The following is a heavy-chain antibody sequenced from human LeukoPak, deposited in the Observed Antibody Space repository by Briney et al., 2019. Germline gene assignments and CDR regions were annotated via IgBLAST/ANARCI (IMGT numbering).Heavy chain of an antibody. Sequence: GGSLRLSCTTSGFNFGDHAMTWVRQAPGKGLEWVGFIRSKAYRGTTEYAASVKGRFTISRDDSKSVVYLQMDSLKSEDTAVYYCSRGPIQLWVHNGVDVWGQGTTVTVSS. D-gene: IGHD5-18*01. V-gene: IGHV3-49*04. CDR2: IRSKAYRGTT. CDR1: GFNFGDHA. J-gene: IGHJ6*02. CDR3: SRGPIQLWVHNGVDV.